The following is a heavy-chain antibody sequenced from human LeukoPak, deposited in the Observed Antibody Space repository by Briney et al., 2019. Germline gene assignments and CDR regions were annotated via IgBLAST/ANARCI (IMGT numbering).Heavy chain of an antibody. J-gene: IGHJ6*03. CDR1: GFTFSSYA. V-gene: IGHV3-23*01. CDR2: ISGNGGST. Sequence: GGSLRLSCAASGFTFSSYAILWVRQAPGKGLEWVSTISGNGGSTYYADSVKGRFTISRDNSKNTLYLQLNSLRAEDTAVYYCAKSLGATVTAYYYYMDVWGKGTTVTVSS. D-gene: IGHD4-17*01. CDR3: AKSLGATVTAYYYYMDV.